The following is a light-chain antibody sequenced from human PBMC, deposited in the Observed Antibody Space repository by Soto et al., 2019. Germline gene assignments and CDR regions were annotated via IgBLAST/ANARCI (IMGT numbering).Light chain of an antibody. V-gene: IGKV1-8*01. J-gene: IGKJ1*01. CDR2: AAS. Sequence: AIRMTQSPSSFSASTGDRVTITCRASQGISSYLAWYQQKPGKAPKLLIYAASTLQSGVPSRFSGSGSGTEFTLTISSLQPDDSATYYCQQYNAYPWTFGQGTKVEI. CDR1: QGISSY. CDR3: QQYNAYPWT.